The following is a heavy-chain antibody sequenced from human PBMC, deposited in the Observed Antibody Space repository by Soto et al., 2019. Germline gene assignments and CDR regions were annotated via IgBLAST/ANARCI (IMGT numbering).Heavy chain of an antibody. CDR3: ARDSELQPSAFDI. CDR2: IYTRGGT. Sequence: PSETLSLTCTVSGGSISSFYWSWIRQPAGKGLEWIGRIYTRGGTNYNPSLKSRVTMSVDTSKNQSSLQLSSVTAADTAVYYWARDSELQPSAFDIWGQGKMVTVSS. J-gene: IGHJ3*02. D-gene: IGHD1-1*01. V-gene: IGHV4-4*07. CDR1: GGSISSFY.